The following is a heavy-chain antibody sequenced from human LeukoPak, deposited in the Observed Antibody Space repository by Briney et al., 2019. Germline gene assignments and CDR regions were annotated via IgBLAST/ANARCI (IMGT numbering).Heavy chain of an antibody. Sequence: SETLSLTCAVYGGSFSGYYWSWIRQPPGKGLEWIGEINHSGNTNYNPSLKSRVTISVDTSKNQFSLKLSSVTAADTAVYYCARGQAGSIAAAGCFDYWGQGTLVTVSS. D-gene: IGHD6-13*01. V-gene: IGHV4-34*01. CDR3: ARGQAGSIAAAGCFDY. CDR1: GGSFSGYY. CDR2: INHSGNT. J-gene: IGHJ4*02.